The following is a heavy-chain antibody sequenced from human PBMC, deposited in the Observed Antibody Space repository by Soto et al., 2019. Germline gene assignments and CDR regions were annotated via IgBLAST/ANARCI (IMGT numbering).Heavy chain of an antibody. J-gene: IGHJ6*02. D-gene: IGHD4-4*01. CDR3: AKDLKGDYSNYYYYYYYGMDV. Sequence: EVQLLESGGGLVQPGVSLRLSCAASGFTFSSYAMSWVLQAPGKGLAWVSAISGSGGSTYYADSVKGRFTISRDNSKNTLYLQMNSLRAEDTAVYYCAKDLKGDYSNYYYYYYYGMDVWGQGTTVTVSS. CDR2: ISGSGGST. CDR1: GFTFSSYA. V-gene: IGHV3-23*01.